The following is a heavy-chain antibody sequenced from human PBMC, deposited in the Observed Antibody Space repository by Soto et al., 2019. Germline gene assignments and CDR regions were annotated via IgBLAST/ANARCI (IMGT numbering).Heavy chain of an antibody. Sequence: GGSLRLSCAASGFTFSSYGMHWGRQAPGKGLEWVAVISYDGSNKYYADSVKGRFTISRYNSKNTLYLQMISLRAEDTAVYYCARTYCGGDCSGGAFDIWGQGTMVTVSS. V-gene: IGHV3-30-3*01. CDR2: ISYDGSNK. J-gene: IGHJ3*02. D-gene: IGHD2-21*02. CDR3: ARTYCGGDCSGGAFDI. CDR1: GFTFSSYG.